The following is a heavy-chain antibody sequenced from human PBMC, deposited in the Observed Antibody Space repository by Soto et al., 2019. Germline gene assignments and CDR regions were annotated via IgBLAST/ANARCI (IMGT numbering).Heavy chain of an antibody. CDR3: ARDRYGDYLFDS. CDR1: GGSFSGYY. CDR2: INHSGST. J-gene: IGHJ4*02. D-gene: IGHD4-17*01. V-gene: IGHV4-34*01. Sequence: QVQLQQWGAGLLKPSETLSLTCAVYGGSFSGYYWSWIRQPPGKGLEWIGEINHSGSTNYNPSLKSRVTISVDTSKNQSSLKLSSVTAADTAVYYCARDRYGDYLFDSWGQGTLVTVST.